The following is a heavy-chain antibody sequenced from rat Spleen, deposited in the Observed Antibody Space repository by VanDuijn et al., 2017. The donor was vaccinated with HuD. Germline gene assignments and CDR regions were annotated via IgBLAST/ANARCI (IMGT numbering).Heavy chain of an antibody. Sequence: EVQLVESGGGLVQPGRSLKLSCAASGFTFSNYYMAWVRQAPTKGLEWVASISPSGGSTYYPDSVKGRFTISRDNSKSTLYLQMDSLRSEDTATYYCARQDGGYALYCYFDFWGPGTMVTVSS. CDR1: GFTFSNYY. J-gene: IGHJ1*01. V-gene: IGHV5-25*01. D-gene: IGHD1-11*01. CDR3: ARQDGGYALYCYFDF. CDR2: ISPSGGST.